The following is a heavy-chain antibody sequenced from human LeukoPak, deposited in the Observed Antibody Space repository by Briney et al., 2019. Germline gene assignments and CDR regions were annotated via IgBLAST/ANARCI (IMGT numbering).Heavy chain of an antibody. CDR2: ISLAGQT. D-gene: IGHD1-26*01. CDR1: GGSISGTNW. V-gene: IGHV4/OR15-8*02. Sequence: SETLSLTCGVSGGSISGTNWWSWVRQPPGQGLEWIGEISLAGQTNYNPSLNGRVTMSLDKSRNQLSLNLTSVTAADTATYYCSRESGAFCPFGYWGQGTLVTVSS. J-gene: IGHJ4*02. CDR3: SRESGAFCPFGY.